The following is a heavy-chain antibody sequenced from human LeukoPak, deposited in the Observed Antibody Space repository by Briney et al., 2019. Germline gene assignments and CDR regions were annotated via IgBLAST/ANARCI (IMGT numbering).Heavy chain of an antibody. Sequence: ASVTVSCKASGFTFTSSAMQWVRQARGQRLEWIGWIVVGSGNTNYAQKFQERVTITRDMSTSTAYMELSSLRSEDTAVYYCAAGSGSGSYYQYYYGMDVWGQGTTVTVSS. CDR3: AAGSGSGSYYQYYYGMDV. D-gene: IGHD3-10*01. CDR2: IVVGSGNT. CDR1: GFTFTSSA. V-gene: IGHV1-58*02. J-gene: IGHJ6*02.